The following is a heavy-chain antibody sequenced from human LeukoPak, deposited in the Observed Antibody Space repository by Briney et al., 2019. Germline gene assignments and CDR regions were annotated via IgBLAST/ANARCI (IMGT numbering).Heavy chain of an antibody. D-gene: IGHD6-13*01. Sequence: GVSVKVSCKASGYTFTSYGISLVRQAPGQGLEWMGWISAYNGNTNYAQKLQGRVTMTTDTSTSTAYMELRSLRYDDTVVYYCARFSSRAAAGNWGQGTLVTVSS. V-gene: IGHV1-18*01. CDR3: ARFSSRAAAGN. CDR1: GYTFTSYG. J-gene: IGHJ4*02. CDR2: ISAYNGNT.